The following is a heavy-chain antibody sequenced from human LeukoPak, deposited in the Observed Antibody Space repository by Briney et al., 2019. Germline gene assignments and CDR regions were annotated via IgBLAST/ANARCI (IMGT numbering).Heavy chain of an antibody. CDR2: IYPGDSDP. Sequence: GESLKISCKGSGYSFTSYWIGWVRQMPGKGLEWMGIIYPGDSDPRYSPSFQGQVTISADKSISTAYLQWSSLKASDTAMYYCARQGGYCSSTSCSMYYYYYGMDVWGQGTTVTVSS. V-gene: IGHV5-51*01. CDR3: ARQGGYCSSTSCSMYYYYYGMDV. D-gene: IGHD2-2*03. CDR1: GYSFTSYW. J-gene: IGHJ6*02.